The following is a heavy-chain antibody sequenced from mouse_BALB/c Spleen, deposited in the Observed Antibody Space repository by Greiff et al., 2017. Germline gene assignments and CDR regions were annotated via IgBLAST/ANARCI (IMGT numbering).Heavy chain of an antibody. V-gene: IGHV5-9-4*01. CDR1: GFTFSSYA. CDR2: ISSGGSYT. Sequence: DVKLVESGGGLVKPGGSLKLSCAASGFTFSSYAMSWVRQSPEKRLEWVAEISSGGSYTYYPDTVTGRFTISRDNAKNTLYLEMSSLRSEDTAMYYCARGDYYGSSYVGTSWFAYWGQWTLVTVSA. D-gene: IGHD1-1*01. J-gene: IGHJ3*01. CDR3: ARGDYYGSSYVGTSWFAY.